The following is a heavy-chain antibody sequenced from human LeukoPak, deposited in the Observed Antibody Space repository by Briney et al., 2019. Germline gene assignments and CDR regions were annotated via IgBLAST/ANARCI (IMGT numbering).Heavy chain of an antibody. CDR2: IIPIFGTA. Sequence: SVKVSCKASGGTFSSYAISWVRQAPGQGLEWMGGIIPIFGTANYAQKFQGRVTITADESTSTAYMELSSLRSEDTAVYYCARDRKFVVVVPAASDAFDIWGQGTMVTVSS. CDR1: GGTFSSYA. V-gene: IGHV1-69*01. CDR3: ARDRKFVVVVPAASDAFDI. D-gene: IGHD2-2*01. J-gene: IGHJ3*02.